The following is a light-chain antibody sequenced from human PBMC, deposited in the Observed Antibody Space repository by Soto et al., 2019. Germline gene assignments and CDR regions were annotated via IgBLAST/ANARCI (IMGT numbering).Light chain of an antibody. CDR1: QSLVYSDGNTY. CDR2: QVS. CDR3: MQNTHWPIT. Sequence: DVVMTQSPLSLPVTLGQPASISCRSSQSLVYSDGNTYLSWFQQRPGQSPRRLLSQVSNRDSGVPDRFSGSGSGTDFTLKISSVEADDVAVYYCMQNTHWPITFGQGTRLEIK. J-gene: IGKJ5*01. V-gene: IGKV2-30*01.